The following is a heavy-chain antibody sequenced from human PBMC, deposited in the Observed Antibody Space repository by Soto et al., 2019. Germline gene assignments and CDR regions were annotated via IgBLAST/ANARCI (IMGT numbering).Heavy chain of an antibody. CDR2: ISYDGGEK. Sequence: PGGSLRLSCAASGLLFSTYAMHWVRQAPGKGLEWVAVISYDGGEKHYADSVRGRSTISRDNSENILFLQMHSLRVEDTAVYYCARSDFYQGSETYYPTDYWGLGTLVTVSS. V-gene: IGHV3-30*03. CDR3: ARSDFYQGSETYYPTDY. CDR1: GLLFSTYA. D-gene: IGHD3-10*01. J-gene: IGHJ4*02.